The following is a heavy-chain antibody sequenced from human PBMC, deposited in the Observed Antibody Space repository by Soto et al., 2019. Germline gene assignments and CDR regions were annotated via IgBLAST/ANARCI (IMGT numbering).Heavy chain of an antibody. CDR2: IHPDDSQS. CDR1: EDNFTGYG. CDR3: MRPRACSGASCYFDY. J-gene: IGHJ4*02. Sequence: SMRNSCKGSEDNFTGYGGGWVSKMPGKGLEWMGIIHPDDSQSRYSPSFQGQVTISADRSNSTAYLQWTSLKASDTAVYFCMRPRACSGASCYFDYWGQGTLVTVSS. V-gene: IGHV5-51*01. D-gene: IGHD2-15*01.